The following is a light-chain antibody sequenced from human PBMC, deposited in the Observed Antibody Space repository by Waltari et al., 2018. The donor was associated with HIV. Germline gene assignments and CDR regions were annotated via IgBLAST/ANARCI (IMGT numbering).Light chain of an antibody. J-gene: IGKJ1*01. CDR3: QQYGTSPRT. V-gene: IGKV3-20*01. Sequence: EIVLTQSPGALSLSPGERATLSCRASQSVSSSSLAWYQQKPGQAPTILIYGASTRATGIPDRFSGSGSGTDFTLTISRLEPEDFAVYYCQQYGTSPRTFGQGTKVEIK. CDR1: QSVSSSS. CDR2: GAS.